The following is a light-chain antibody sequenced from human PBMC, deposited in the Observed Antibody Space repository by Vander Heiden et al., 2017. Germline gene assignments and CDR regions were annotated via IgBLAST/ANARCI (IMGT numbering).Light chain of an antibody. J-gene: IGLJ3*02. V-gene: IGLV6-57*02. CDR2: EDN. Sequence: NFMLTQPHSVSESPGKTVTISCTGSSGSIASNYVQWYQQPPGSAPTTVIYEDNQRPSGVPDRFSGSIDSSSNSASLTISGLKTEDEADYYCQSYDSSNLRVFGGGTKLTVL. CDR1: SGSIASNY. CDR3: QSYDSSNLRV.